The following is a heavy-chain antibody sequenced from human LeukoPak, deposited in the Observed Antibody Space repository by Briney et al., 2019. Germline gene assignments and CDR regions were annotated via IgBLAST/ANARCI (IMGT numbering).Heavy chain of an antibody. D-gene: IGHD1-26*01. V-gene: IGHV3-21*01. CDR3: ARDLGLVGATTRFDY. CDR2: ITSSSNYI. J-gene: IGHJ4*02. CDR1: GFTFSSYS. Sequence: GGSLRLSCAASGFTFSSYSMSWVRQAPGKGLEWVSSITSSSNYIYYADSVKGRFTISRDNAKNSLYLQMNSLRAEDTAVYYCARDLGLVGATTRFDYWGQGTLATVSS.